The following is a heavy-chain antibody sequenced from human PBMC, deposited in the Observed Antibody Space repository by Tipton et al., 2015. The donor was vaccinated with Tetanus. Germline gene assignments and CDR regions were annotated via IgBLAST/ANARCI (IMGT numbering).Heavy chain of an antibody. CDR1: GGSISSDGAY. Sequence: LRLSCTVSGGSISSDGAYWSWIRQHPGEGLEWIGYISNSGSTYYNPSLKSRVTISVDTSQKQISLKVNSVTAADTAVYYCARDRGVRGGYYYYHGMDVWGQGTPVTVPS. J-gene: IGHJ6*02. V-gene: IGHV4-31*03. CDR3: ARDRGVRGGYYYYHGMDV. CDR2: ISNSGST. D-gene: IGHD3-10*01.